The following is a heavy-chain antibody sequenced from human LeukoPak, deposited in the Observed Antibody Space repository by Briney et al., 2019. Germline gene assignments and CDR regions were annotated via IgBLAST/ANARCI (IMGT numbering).Heavy chain of an antibody. Sequence: ASVKVSCTASGYTFTGYYMHWVRQAPGQGLEWMGWINPNSGGTNYAQKFQGRLTMTRDTSISTAYMELSRLRSDDTAVYYCARIRTPYYYDTSGYSGFDYWGQGTLVTVSS. D-gene: IGHD3-22*01. CDR1: GYTFTGYY. CDR3: ARIRTPYYYDTSGYSGFDY. V-gene: IGHV1-2*02. J-gene: IGHJ4*02. CDR2: INPNSGGT.